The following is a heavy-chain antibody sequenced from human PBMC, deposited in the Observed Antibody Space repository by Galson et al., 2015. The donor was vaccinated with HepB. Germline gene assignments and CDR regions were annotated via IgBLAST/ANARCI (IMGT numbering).Heavy chain of an antibody. Sequence: SLRLSCAASGFTFSSYGMHWVRQAPGKGLEWVAVIWYDGSNKYYADSVKGRFTISRDNSKNTLYLQMNSLRAEDTAVYYCARDRSSVIYETWYYFDYWGQGTLVTVSS. CDR1: GFTFSSYG. D-gene: IGHD3-22*01. CDR3: ARDRSSVIYETWYYFDY. CDR2: IWYDGSNK. J-gene: IGHJ4*02. V-gene: IGHV3-33*08.